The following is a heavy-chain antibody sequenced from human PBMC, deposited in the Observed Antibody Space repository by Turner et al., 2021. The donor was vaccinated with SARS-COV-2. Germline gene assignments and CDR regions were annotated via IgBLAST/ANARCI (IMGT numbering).Heavy chain of an antibody. J-gene: IGHJ4*02. CDR1: GFTFSSYD. D-gene: IGHD6-13*01. CDR3: ARQTDSSTWQTYYFDY. V-gene: IGHV3-33*01. CDR2: IWYDGSNK. Sequence: QVQLVKSGGGVVQPGRSLRLSCAASGFTFSSYDMHWVRQAPGKGLEWVAVIWYDGSNKYYADSVKGRFTISRDNSKNTLYLQMNSLRAEDTAVYYCARQTDSSTWQTYYFDYWGQGTLVTVSS.